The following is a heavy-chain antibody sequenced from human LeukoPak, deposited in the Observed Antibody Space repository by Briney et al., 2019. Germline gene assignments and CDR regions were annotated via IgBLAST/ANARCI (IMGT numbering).Heavy chain of an antibody. V-gene: IGHV3-30*03. J-gene: IGHJ4*02. CDR2: ISYDGSNK. D-gene: IGHD6-19*01. CDR3: ARDVHYYGTGWKYYFEY. Sequence: GRSLRLSCAASGFTFSSYGMHWVRQAPGKGLEWVAVISYDGSNKYYADSVKGRFTISRDNSKNTLYLQMNSLRAEDTAVYFCARDVHYYGTGWKYYFEYWGQGALVLVSS. CDR1: GFTFSSYG.